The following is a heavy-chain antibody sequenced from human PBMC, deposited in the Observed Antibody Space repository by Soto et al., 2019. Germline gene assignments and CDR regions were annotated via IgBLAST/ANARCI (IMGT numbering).Heavy chain of an antibody. J-gene: IGHJ4*02. CDR3: ARGMTT. CDR1: GGSFSGYY. CDR2: INHSGST. Sequence: SETLSLTCAVYGGSFSGYYWSWIRQPPGKGLEWIGEINHSGSTNYNPSLKSRVTISVDTSKNQFSLKLSSVTAADTAVYYCARGMTTWGQGTLVTVSS. V-gene: IGHV4-34*01. D-gene: IGHD4-17*01.